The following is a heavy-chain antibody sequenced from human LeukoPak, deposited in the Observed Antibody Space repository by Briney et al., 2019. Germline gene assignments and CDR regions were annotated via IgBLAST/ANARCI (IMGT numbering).Heavy chain of an antibody. D-gene: IGHD6-19*01. CDR1: GYTFTSYG. Sequence: ASVKVSCKASGYTFTSYGISWVRQAPGQGLEWMGRINPNSGGTNYAQKFQGRVTMTRDTSISTAYMELSRLRSDDTAVYYCARDLPVAGNNHFDYWGQGTLVTVSS. J-gene: IGHJ4*02. CDR3: ARDLPVAGNNHFDY. V-gene: IGHV1-2*06. CDR2: INPNSGGT.